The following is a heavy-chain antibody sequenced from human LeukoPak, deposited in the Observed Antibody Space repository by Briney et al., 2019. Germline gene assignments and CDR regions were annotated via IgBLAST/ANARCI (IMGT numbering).Heavy chain of an antibody. J-gene: IGHJ4*02. V-gene: IGHV1-58*02. CDR1: GFTFTSSA. D-gene: IGHD3-3*01. CDR3: AAGVLRFWEWLPLHFDY. Sequence: SVKVSCKASGFTFTSSAMQWVRQARGQRLEWIGWIVVGSGNTNYAQKFQERVTITRDMSTSTAYMELSSLRSEDTAVYYCAAGVLRFWEWLPLHFDYWGQGTLVTVSS. CDR2: IVVGSGNT.